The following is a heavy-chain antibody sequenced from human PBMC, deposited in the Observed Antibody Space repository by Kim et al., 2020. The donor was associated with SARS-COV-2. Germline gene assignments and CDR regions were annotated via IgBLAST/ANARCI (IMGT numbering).Heavy chain of an antibody. V-gene: IGHV3-23*01. J-gene: IGHJ6*03. CDR1: GFRFGSYG. CDR3: AKEGIISGTIFGVAPYYMDV. D-gene: IGHD3-3*01. Sequence: GGSLRLSCAASGFRFGSYGMTWVRQAPGKGLEWVSGTWGRGENTYYAESVKGRFTISKDSSKNTLFLQMDSLRAEDTAVYYCAKEGIISGTIFGVAPYYMDVWGKGTTVTVSS. CDR2: TWGRGENT.